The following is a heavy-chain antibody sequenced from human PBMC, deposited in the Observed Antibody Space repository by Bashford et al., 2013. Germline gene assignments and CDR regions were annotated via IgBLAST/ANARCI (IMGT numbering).Heavy chain of an antibody. CDR2: LYYTGSA. CDR1: GGSISPYY. J-gene: IGHJ4*02. V-gene: IGHV4-59*01. Sequence: SETLSLTCNISGGSISPYYWSWIRQSPGKGLECIGYLYYTGSASYNPSLKSRVTMSLDKSKNQFSLKLSSVTAADTAVYYCARGGHRRTWFDLAHYFDHWGQGTLVTVSS. D-gene: IGHD6-13*01. CDR3: ARGGHRRTWFDLAHYFDH.